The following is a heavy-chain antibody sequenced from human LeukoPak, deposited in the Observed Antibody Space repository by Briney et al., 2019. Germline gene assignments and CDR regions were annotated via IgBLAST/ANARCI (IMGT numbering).Heavy chain of an antibody. Sequence: GASVKVSCKASGYTFTSYGISWVRQAPGQGLEWMGWISAYNGNTNYAQRHQGRVTMTTDTSTSTAYMELRSLRSDDTAVYYCARNPDVWSGYPVDYWGQGTLVTVSS. CDR2: ISAYNGNT. CDR1: GYTFTSYG. J-gene: IGHJ4*02. D-gene: IGHD3-3*01. V-gene: IGHV1-18*01. CDR3: ARNPDVWSGYPVDY.